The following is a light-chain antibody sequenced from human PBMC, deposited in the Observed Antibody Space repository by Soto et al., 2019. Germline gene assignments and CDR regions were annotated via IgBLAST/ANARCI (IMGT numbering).Light chain of an antibody. CDR3: QQRSNWPRT. Sequence: EIVLTQSPATLSLSPGERATISCRDSQSVSSYLAWYQQKPGQAPRLLIYDASNRATGIPARFSGSGSGTDFTFTISSLEPEDFAVYYCQQRSNWPRTFGQGTKVDIK. J-gene: IGKJ1*01. CDR2: DAS. CDR1: QSVSSY. V-gene: IGKV3-11*01.